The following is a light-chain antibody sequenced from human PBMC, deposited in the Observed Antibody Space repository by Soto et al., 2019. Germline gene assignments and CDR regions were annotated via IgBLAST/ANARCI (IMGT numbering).Light chain of an antibody. CDR1: QSVNIY. Sequence: EIVMTQSPATLSVSPGERSTLSCRASQSVNIYVAWYQQKPGQAPRLLIVGASSRATGIPARFSGSGSGTEFNLTISSLQSEDFAVYFCQQYDDWLRLTFGGGTKVDI. V-gene: IGKV3D-15*01. CDR3: QQYDDWLRLT. J-gene: IGKJ4*01. CDR2: GAS.